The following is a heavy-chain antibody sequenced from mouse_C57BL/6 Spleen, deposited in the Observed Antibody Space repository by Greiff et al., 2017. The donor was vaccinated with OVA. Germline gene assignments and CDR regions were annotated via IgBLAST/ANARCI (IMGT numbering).Heavy chain of an antibody. J-gene: IGHJ4*01. CDR1: GFTFSSYA. D-gene: IGHD1-1*01. CDR3: ARDYGSSYYAMDY. V-gene: IGHV5-4*01. Sequence: EVQLVESGGGLVKPGGSLKLSCAASGFTFSSYAMSWVRQTPEKRLEWVATISDGGSYTYYPDNVKGRFTIARDNAKNNRYLQMSHLKSEDTAMYYCARDYGSSYYAMDYWGQGTSVTVSS. CDR2: ISDGGSYT.